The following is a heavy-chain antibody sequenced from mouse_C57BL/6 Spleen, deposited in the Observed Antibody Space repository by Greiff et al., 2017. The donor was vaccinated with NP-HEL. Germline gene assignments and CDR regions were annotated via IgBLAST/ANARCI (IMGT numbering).Heavy chain of an antibody. CDR3: ARSPYYYGSSPYYFDY. CDR1: GYTFISYW. D-gene: IGHD1-1*01. CDR2: IYPGSGST. V-gene: IGHV1-55*01. J-gene: IGHJ2*01. Sequence: QVQLQPGAELVKPGASAKMFCKASGYTFISYWIIWVKQRPGQGLEWIGDIYPGSGSTNYNEKFKSKATLTVDTSSSTAYMQLSSLTSQDSAVYYCARSPYYYGSSPYYFDYWGQGTTLTVSS.